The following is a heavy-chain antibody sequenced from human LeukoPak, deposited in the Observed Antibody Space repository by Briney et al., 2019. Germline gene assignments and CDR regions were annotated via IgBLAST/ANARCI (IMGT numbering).Heavy chain of an antibody. Sequence: ASVKVSCKASGYTFTTYGISWVRQAPGQGLEWMGIINPSGGSTSYAQKFQGRVTMTRDTSTSTVYMELSSLRSEDTAVYYCAREYYYDSSGYRLFDPWGQGTLVTVSS. V-gene: IGHV1-46*01. CDR1: GYTFTTYG. CDR3: AREYYYDSSGYRLFDP. J-gene: IGHJ5*02. CDR2: INPSGGST. D-gene: IGHD3-22*01.